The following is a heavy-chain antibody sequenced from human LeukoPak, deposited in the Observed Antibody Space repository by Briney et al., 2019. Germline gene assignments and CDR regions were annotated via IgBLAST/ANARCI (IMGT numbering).Heavy chain of an antibody. J-gene: IGHJ4*02. V-gene: IGHV4-4*07. Sequence: KPSETLSLTCTVSGGSISSYYWSWIRQPAGKGLEWIGRIYTSGSTNYNPSLKSRVTMSVDTSKNQFSLKLSSVTAADTAVYYCARVRRSSTTPYFDYWGQGTLVTVSS. CDR2: IYTSGST. D-gene: IGHD2-2*01. CDR3: ARVRRSSTTPYFDY. CDR1: GGSISSYY.